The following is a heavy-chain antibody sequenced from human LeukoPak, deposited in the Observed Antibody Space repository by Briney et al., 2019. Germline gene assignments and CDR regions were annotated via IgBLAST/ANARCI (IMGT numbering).Heavy chain of an antibody. D-gene: IGHD2-15*01. CDR1: GVRFRTYW. Sequence: GGSLRLSCAVSGVRFRTYWMSWVRQAPGKGLEWVANIKEDGSDKYYLGSVKGRLTISRDNSKNTLYLQMNSLRAEDTAVYYCAKNGDCSGGNCYSSLDYWGQGTLVTVSS. CDR3: AKNGDCSGGNCYSSLDY. V-gene: IGHV3-7*03. J-gene: IGHJ4*02. CDR2: IKEDGSDK.